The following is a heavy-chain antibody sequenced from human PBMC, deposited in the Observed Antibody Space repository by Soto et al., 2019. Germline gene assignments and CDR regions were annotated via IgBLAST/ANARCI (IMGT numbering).Heavy chain of an antibody. CDR1: GGTFSSYA. V-gene: IGHV1-69*01. CDR2: IIPIFGTA. Sequence: QVQLVQSGAEVKKPGSSVKVSCKASGGTFSSYAISWVRPAPGQGLEWMGGIIPIFGTANYAQKFQGRVTITADESTSTAYMELSSLRSEDTAVYYCATVVAATRVQEYYFDYWGQGTLVTVSS. D-gene: IGHD2-15*01. J-gene: IGHJ4*02. CDR3: ATVVAATRVQEYYFDY.